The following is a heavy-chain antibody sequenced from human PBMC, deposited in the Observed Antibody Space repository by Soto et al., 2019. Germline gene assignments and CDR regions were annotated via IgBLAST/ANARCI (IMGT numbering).Heavy chain of an antibody. D-gene: IGHD1-7*01. CDR3: ARDLTGTTTDPIDY. CDR1: GFTFSSYS. Sequence: GGSLRLSCAASGFTFSSYSMNWVRQAPGKGLEWVSSISSSSSYIYYADSVKGRFTISRDNAKNSLYLQMNSLRAEDTAVYYCARDLTGTTTDPIDYWGQGTLVTVSS. CDR2: ISSSSSYI. V-gene: IGHV3-21*01. J-gene: IGHJ4*02.